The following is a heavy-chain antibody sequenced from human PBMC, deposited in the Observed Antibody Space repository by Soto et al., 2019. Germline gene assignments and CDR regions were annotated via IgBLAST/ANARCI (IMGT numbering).Heavy chain of an antibody. CDR2: IYYSGST. CDR1: GGSISSYY. Sequence: QVQLQESGPGLVKPSETLSLTCSVSGGSISSYYWSWIRQPPGKGLEWIGYIYYSGSTNYYPSLKSRVTISVDTSKNQFSLKLSSVTAADTAVYYCARGLEYMDYWGQGTLVTVSS. V-gene: IGHV4-59*01. CDR3: ARGLEYMDY. J-gene: IGHJ4*02. D-gene: IGHD6-6*01.